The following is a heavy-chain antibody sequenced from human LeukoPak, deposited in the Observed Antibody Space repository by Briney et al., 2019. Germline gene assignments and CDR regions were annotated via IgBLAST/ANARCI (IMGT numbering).Heavy chain of an antibody. J-gene: IGHJ4*02. Sequence: PSETLSLTCTVSGGSISSYYWSWIRQPPGKGLEWIGYIYTSGSTNYNPSLKSRVTISVDTSKNQFSLKLSSVTAADTAVYYCARGKGGSLVWGQGTLVTVSS. CDR3: ARGKGGSLV. V-gene: IGHV4-4*09. CDR1: GGSISSYY. CDR2: IYTSGST. D-gene: IGHD3-16*02.